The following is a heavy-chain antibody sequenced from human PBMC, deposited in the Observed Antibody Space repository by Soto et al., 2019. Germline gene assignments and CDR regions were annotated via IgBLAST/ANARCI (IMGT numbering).Heavy chain of an antibody. Sequence: PGGSLRLSCAASGFTFDDYAMHWVRQAPGKGLEWVSGISWNSGSIGYADSVKGRFTISRDNAKNSLYLQMNSLRAEDTALYYCAKDSCTNGVCPAHDAFDIWGQGTMVTVSS. D-gene: IGHD2-8*01. CDR2: ISWNSGSI. V-gene: IGHV3-9*01. CDR3: AKDSCTNGVCPAHDAFDI. J-gene: IGHJ3*02. CDR1: GFTFDDYA.